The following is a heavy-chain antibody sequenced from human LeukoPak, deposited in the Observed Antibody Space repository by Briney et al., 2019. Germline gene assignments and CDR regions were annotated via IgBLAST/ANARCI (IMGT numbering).Heavy chain of an antibody. CDR1: GYSISSGYY. CDR2: IYHSGST. D-gene: IGHD6-13*01. J-gene: IGHJ5*02. CDR3: ARVGYSSSWDRFDP. V-gene: IGHV4-38-2*02. Sequence: SPSETLSLTCTVSGYSISSGYYWGWIRQPPGKGLEWIGSIYHSGSTYYTPSLKSRVTISVDTSKNQFSLKLSSVTAADTAVYYCARVGYSSSWDRFDPWGQGTLVTVSS.